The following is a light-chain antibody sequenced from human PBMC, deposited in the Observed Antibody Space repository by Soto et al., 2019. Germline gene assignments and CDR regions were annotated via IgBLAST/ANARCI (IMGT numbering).Light chain of an antibody. J-gene: IGKJ1*01. CDR3: QHYNTWPWT. CDR2: GAS. V-gene: IGKV3-15*01. CDR1: HSVTSS. Sequence: EVVMTQSPATLSVSPGESATLSCRASHSVTSSLAWYQQKPGQTPRLLIYGASTRATGVPARFSGSGSGTEFTLTIGSLQSEDFAVYYCQHYNTWPWTFGQGTKVEI.